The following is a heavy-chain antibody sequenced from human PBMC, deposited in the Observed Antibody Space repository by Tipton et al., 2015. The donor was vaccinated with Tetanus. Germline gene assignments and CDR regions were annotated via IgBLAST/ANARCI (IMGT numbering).Heavy chain of an antibody. Sequence: SLRLSCAASGFTFDDYTMHWVRQAPGKGLEWVSLIRWNGGGTHYADSVKGRFTVSRDNSKNSLYLQMNSLRTEDTALCYCARGGRDAYNNPLGAFDVWGRGTTVTVSS. D-gene: IGHD5-24*01. V-gene: IGHV3-43*01. CDR1: GFTFDDYT. CDR3: ARGGRDAYNNPLGAFDV. CDR2: IRWNGGGT. J-gene: IGHJ3*01.